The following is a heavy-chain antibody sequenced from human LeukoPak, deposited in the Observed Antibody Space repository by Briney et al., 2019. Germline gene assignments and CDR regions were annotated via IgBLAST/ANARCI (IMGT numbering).Heavy chain of an antibody. CDR3: ATYRGDYSLDY. V-gene: IGHV3-21*06. D-gene: IGHD4-11*01. J-gene: IGHJ4*02. CDR2: ISGNGLHV. CDR1: GFAFRSYS. Sequence: GGSLRLSCAASGFAFRSYSMNWVRQAPGKGLEWVSSISGNGLHVWYADSVKGRFTISRDDAKNSLYLQIRSLRVEDTAVYYCATYRGDYSLDYWGQGTLVTVSS.